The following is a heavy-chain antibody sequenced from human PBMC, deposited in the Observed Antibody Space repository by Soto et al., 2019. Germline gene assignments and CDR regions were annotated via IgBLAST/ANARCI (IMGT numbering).Heavy chain of an antibody. CDR3: VRDCSGGGCYSDYGMDV. CDR2: IYISGST. CDR1: GASISSYY. V-gene: IGHV4-4*07. J-gene: IGHJ6*02. Sequence: QVQLQESGPGLVKPSETLSLTCTVSGASISSYYWSWIRQPAGKGLEGIGRIYISGSTDYNPSLKSRVSMSVDRSKNQFSLKLTSVTAADTAVYYCVRDCSGGGCYSDYGMDVWGQGTTVTVSS. D-gene: IGHD2-15*01.